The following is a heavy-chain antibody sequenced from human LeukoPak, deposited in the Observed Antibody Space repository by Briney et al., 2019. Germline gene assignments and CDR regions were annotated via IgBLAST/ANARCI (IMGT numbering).Heavy chain of an antibody. CDR1: GFTFDDYA. D-gene: IGHD5-24*01. V-gene: IGHV3-43*02. J-gene: IGHJ4*02. CDR3: AKEEVGADGYNDY. CDR2: ISGDGGST. Sequence: GGSLRLSCAASGFTFDDYAMHWVRQAPGKGLEWVSLISGDGGSTYYADSVKGRFTISRDNSKNSLYLQMNSLRTEDTALYSCAKEEVGADGYNDYGGQGTLVTGSS.